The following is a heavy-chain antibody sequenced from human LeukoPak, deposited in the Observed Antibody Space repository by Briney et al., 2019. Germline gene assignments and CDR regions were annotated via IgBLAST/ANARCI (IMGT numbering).Heavy chain of an antibody. CDR2: ISSSSSYI. J-gene: IGHJ4*02. Sequence: PGGSLRLSCAASGFTFSSYSMNWVRQAPGKGLEWVSSISSSSSYIYYADSVKGRFTISRDNAKNSLYLQMNSLRAEDTAVYYCARAAQVVVVAGTGGLLYFDYWGQGTLVTVSS. CDR3: ARAAQVVVVAGTGGLLYFDY. V-gene: IGHV3-21*01. D-gene: IGHD2-15*01. CDR1: GFTFSSYS.